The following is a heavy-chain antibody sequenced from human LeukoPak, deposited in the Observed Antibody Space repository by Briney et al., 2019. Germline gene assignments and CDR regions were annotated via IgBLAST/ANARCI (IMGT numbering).Heavy chain of an antibody. CDR1: GFTFSSYS. CDR3: ARTVTDAYYFYYGMDV. J-gene: IGHJ6*02. V-gene: IGHV3-21*01. Sequence: GGSLRLSCAASGFTFSSYSMNWVRQAPGKGLEWVSSISSSSSYIYYADSVKGRFTISRDNAKNSLYLQMNSLSAEDTAVYYCARTVTDAYYFYYGMDVWGQGTTVTVSS. CDR2: ISSSSSYI. D-gene: IGHD2-21*02.